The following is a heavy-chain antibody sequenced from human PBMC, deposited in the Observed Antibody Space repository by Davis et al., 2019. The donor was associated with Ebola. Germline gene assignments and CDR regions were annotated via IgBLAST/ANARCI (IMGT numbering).Heavy chain of an antibody. Sequence: GESLKISCRGSGYSFTSYWIGWVRLMPGKGLEWMGIIYPGDSDTRYSPSFQGQVTISADKSISTAYLQWSSLRASDTAIYYCARLHAGFWSGYHSSGMDVWGQGTTVAVSS. CDR2: IYPGDSDT. D-gene: IGHD3-3*01. J-gene: IGHJ6*02. CDR3: ARLHAGFWSGYHSSGMDV. CDR1: GYSFTSYW. V-gene: IGHV5-51*01.